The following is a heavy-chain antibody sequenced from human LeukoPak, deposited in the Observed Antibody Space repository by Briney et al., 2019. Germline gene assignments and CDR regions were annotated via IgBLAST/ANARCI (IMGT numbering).Heavy chain of an antibody. D-gene: IGHD1-1*01. CDR2: IWYDGSNK. Sequence: GWSLRLSCAASGFTFSSYGMHWVRQAPGKGLEWVAVIWYDGSNKDYADSVKGRFTISRDNSKNTLYLQMNSLRAEDTAVYYCAKVGASFYYGMDVWGQGTTVTVSS. CDR3: AKVGASFYYGMDV. CDR1: GFTFSSYG. V-gene: IGHV3-33*06. J-gene: IGHJ6*02.